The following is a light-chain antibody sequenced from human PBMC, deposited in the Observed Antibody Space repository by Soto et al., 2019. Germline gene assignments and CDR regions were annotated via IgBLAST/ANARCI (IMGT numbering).Light chain of an antibody. CDR1: SSNIGTGYD. V-gene: IGLV1-40*01. J-gene: IGLJ1*01. Sequence: QSVLTQPPSVSGAPGQRVTISCTGSSSNIGTGYDIHWYQQVPGTAPKLLIYGNSNRPSGVPDRFSGSKSGTSASLAITGLQAEDEADYYCQSYDSSLSGGVFGTGTMVTVL. CDR3: QSYDSSLSGGV. CDR2: GNS.